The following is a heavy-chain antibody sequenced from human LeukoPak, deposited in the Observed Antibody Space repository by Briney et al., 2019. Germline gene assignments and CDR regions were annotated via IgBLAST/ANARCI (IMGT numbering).Heavy chain of an antibody. D-gene: IGHD3-10*01. J-gene: IGHJ4*02. V-gene: IGHV3-48*03. CDR3: ARDYYYGSGRFDY. Sequence: GGSLRLSCAASGFSFSTYEMNWVRQAPGKGLEGVSYISSSGSTIYYAGSVKGRFTISRDNAKNSLYLKMNSLRAEDTAVYYCARDYYYGSGRFDYWGQGTLVTVSS. CDR1: GFSFSTYE. CDR2: ISSSGSTI.